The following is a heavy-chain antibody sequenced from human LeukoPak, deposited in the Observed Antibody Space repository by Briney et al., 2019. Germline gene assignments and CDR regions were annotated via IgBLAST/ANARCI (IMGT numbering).Heavy chain of an antibody. J-gene: IGHJ4*02. CDR1: GFTFSSYS. Sequence: GGSLRLSCAASGFTFSSYSMNWVRQAPGKGLEWVANIKQDGSEKYYVDSVKGRFTISRDNAKNSLYLQMNSLRAEDTAVYYCARDVDFGVVITFDYWGQGTLVTVSS. CDR2: IKQDGSEK. D-gene: IGHD3-3*01. V-gene: IGHV3-7*01. CDR3: ARDVDFGVVITFDY.